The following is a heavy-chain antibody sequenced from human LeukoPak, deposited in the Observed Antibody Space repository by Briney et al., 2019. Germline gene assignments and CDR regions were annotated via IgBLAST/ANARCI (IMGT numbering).Heavy chain of an antibody. Sequence: GGSLRLSCPASGFNFNNYWMTWVRQPPGKGLEWVANINQDGSQKYYVDSVQGRFTSSRDNPENLMFLQMNDLRAEDTGVYYCARSPNYKGYFDYWGQGTLVTVSS. CDR2: INQDGSQK. J-gene: IGHJ4*02. CDR3: ARSPNYKGYFDY. V-gene: IGHV3-7*01. D-gene: IGHD3-10*01. CDR1: GFNFNNYW.